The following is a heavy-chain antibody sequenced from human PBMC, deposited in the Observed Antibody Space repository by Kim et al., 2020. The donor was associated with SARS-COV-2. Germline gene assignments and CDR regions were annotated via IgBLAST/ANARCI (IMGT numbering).Heavy chain of an antibody. J-gene: IGHJ4*02. CDR3: ARGFSKYSYGNFDY. Sequence: GGSLRLSCAASGFTFSDYYMSWIRQAPGKGLEWVSYISSSSSYTNYADSAKGRFTISRDNAKNSLYLQMNSLRAEDTAVYYCARGFSKYSYGNFDYWGQGTLVTVSS. D-gene: IGHD5-18*01. V-gene: IGHV3-11*05. CDR1: GFTFSDYY. CDR2: ISSSSSYT.